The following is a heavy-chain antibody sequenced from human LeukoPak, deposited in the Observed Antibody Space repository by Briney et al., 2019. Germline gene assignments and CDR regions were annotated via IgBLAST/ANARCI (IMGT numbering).Heavy chain of an antibody. D-gene: IGHD3-10*01. CDR1: GFTFSGYT. CDR2: ITRTSNYI. Sequence: GGSLRLSCAASGFTFSGYTMNWVRQAPGKGLEWVSSITRTSNYIYYADSVKGRFTISRDNAKNSLYLQMNSLRAEDTAVYYCARDMFRGEVTYRLGDWGQGTPVTVSS. J-gene: IGHJ4*02. CDR3: ARDMFRGEVTYRLGD. V-gene: IGHV3-21*01.